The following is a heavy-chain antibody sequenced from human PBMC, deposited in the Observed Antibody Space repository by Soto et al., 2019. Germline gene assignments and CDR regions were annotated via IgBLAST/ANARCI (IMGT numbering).Heavy chain of an antibody. CDR1: GFTFSSYS. Sequence: EVQLVESGGGLVKPGGSLRLSCAASGFTFSSYSMNWVRQAPGKGLEWVSSISSSSSYIYYADSVKGRFTIARDNAKNSLYLQMNSLRAEDTAVYYCARDINYDILTGQDAFDIWGQGTKVTVSS. CDR3: ARDINYDILTGQDAFDI. J-gene: IGHJ3*02. D-gene: IGHD3-9*01. V-gene: IGHV3-21*01. CDR2: ISSSSSYI.